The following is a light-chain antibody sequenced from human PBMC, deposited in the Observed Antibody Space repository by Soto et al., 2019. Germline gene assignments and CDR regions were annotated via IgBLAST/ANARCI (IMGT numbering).Light chain of an antibody. Sequence: EIVMTQSPGTLSVSPGERATLSCRASQSVSSSLDWYQQKPGQAPRLLIYRASTRATDIPARFSGSGSGTEFTLTISSLRSEDVAVYYCQQDNSWPYTFGQGTKLEIK. CDR2: RAS. V-gene: IGKV3-15*01. J-gene: IGKJ2*01. CDR1: QSVSSS. CDR3: QQDNSWPYT.